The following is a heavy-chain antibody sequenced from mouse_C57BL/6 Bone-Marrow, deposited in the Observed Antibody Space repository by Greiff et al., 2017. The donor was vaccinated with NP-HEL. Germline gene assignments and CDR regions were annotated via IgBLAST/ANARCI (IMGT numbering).Heavy chain of an antibody. CDR1: GFNIKDDY. CDR2: IDPENGDT. D-gene: IGHD2-3*01. V-gene: IGHV14-4*01. Sequence: VQLQQSGAELVRPGASVKLSCIASGFNIKDDYMHWVKQRPEQGLEWIGWIDPENGDTEYASKFQGKATITADTSSNTAYLQLSSLTSEDTAVYYCTTSYDGYYPYWYFDVWGTGTTVTVSS. CDR3: TTSYDGYYPYWYFDV. J-gene: IGHJ1*03.